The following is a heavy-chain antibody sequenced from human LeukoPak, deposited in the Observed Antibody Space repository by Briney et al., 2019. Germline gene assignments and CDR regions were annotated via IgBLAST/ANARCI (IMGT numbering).Heavy chain of an antibody. V-gene: IGHV3-48*01. CDR3: ARAESTVGMDV. D-gene: IGHD4-17*01. Sequence: PGGSLRLSCAASGFTFSSYSMNWVRQAPGRGLEWVSYISSSSSTIYYADSVKGRFTISRDNAKNSLYLQMNSLRAEDTAVYYCARAESTVGMDVWGQGTTVTVSS. CDR2: ISSSSSTI. J-gene: IGHJ6*02. CDR1: GFTFSSYS.